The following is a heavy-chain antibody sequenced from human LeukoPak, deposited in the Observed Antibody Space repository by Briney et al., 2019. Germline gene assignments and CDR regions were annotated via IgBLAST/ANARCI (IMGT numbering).Heavy chain of an antibody. CDR1: GGSVSSGSYY. CDR2: IYYSGST. J-gene: IGHJ1*01. CDR3: ASLWGYYGSEYFPH. D-gene: IGHD3-10*01. Sequence: SETLSLTCTVSGGSVSSGSYYWSWIRQPPGKGLEWIGYIYYSGSTNYNPSLKSRVTISVDTSKNQFSLKLSSVTAAATAVYYCASLWGYYGSEYFPHWGQGTLVTVSS. V-gene: IGHV4-61*01.